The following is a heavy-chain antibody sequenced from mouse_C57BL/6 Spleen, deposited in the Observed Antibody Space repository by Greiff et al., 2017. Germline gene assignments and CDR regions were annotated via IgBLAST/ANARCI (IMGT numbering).Heavy chain of an antibody. J-gene: IGHJ3*01. CDR3: VGSRSSWFAD. CDR1: GYTFTSYW. Sequence: VQLQQPGAELVKPGASVKLSCKASGYTFTSYWMHWVKQRPGQGLEWIGMIHPNSGSTNYNEKFKSKATLTVDKSSSTAYMQLSSLTSEDSAVYYCVGSRSSWFADWGQGTLVTVSA. V-gene: IGHV1-64*01. D-gene: IGHD1-1*01. CDR2: IHPNSGST.